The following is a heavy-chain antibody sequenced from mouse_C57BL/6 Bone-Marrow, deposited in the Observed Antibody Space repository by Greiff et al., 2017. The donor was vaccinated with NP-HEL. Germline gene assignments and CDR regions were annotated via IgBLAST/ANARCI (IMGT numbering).Heavy chain of an antibody. CDR3: ARDGNYFFYWYFDV. Sequence: VQLKESGPELVKPGASVKISCKASGYSFTDYNMNWVKQSNGKSLEWIGVINPNYGTTSYNQKFKGKATLTVDQSSSTAYMQLNSLTSEDSAVYYCARDGNYFFYWYFDVWGTGTTVTVSS. D-gene: IGHD2-1*01. J-gene: IGHJ1*03. CDR2: INPNYGTT. V-gene: IGHV1-39*01. CDR1: GYSFTDYN.